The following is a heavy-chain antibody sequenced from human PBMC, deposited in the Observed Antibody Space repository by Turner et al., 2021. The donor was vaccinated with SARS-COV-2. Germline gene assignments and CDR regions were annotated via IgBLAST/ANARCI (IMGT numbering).Heavy chain of an antibody. D-gene: IGHD1-26*01. V-gene: IGHV3-30-3*01. J-gene: IGHJ5*02. CDR1: GFTFSSYA. Sequence: QVQLVESEGGVVQPGRSLRLSGAASGFTFSSYAMHWVRQAPGKGLEWVAVISYDGSNKYYADSVKGRFTISRDNSKNTLYLQMNSLRAEDTAVYYCARVRSGNYHPRMGFDPWGQGTLVTVSS. CDR3: ARVRSGNYHPRMGFDP. CDR2: ISYDGSNK.